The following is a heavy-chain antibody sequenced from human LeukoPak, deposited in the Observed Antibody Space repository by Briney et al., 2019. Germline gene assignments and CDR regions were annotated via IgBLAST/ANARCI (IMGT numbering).Heavy chain of an antibody. CDR2: ISYDGSNK. D-gene: IGHD3-3*01. CDR1: GFTFSSYG. CDR3: ARSYYDFWSGYPDY. J-gene: IGHJ4*02. V-gene: IGHV3-30*03. Sequence: GGSLRLSCAASGFTFSSYGMHWVRQAPGKGLEWVAVISYDGSNKYYADSVKGRFTISRDNSKNTLYLQMNSLRAEDTAVYYCARSYYDFWSGYPDYWGLGTLVTVSS.